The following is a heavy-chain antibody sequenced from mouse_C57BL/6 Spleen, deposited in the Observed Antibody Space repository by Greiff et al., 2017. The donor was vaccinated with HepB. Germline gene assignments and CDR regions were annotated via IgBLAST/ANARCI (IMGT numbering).Heavy chain of an antibody. J-gene: IGHJ1*03. CDR3: ALYYSNSPWCFDV. D-gene: IGHD2-5*01. CDR1: GYTFTGYW. Sequence: VQLQQSGAELMKPGASVKLSCKATGYTFTGYWIEWVKQRPGHGLEWIGEILPGSGSTNYNEKFKGKATFTADTSSNTAYMQLSSLTTEDSAIYYCALYYSNSPWCFDVWGTGTTVTVSS. CDR2: ILPGSGST. V-gene: IGHV1-9*01.